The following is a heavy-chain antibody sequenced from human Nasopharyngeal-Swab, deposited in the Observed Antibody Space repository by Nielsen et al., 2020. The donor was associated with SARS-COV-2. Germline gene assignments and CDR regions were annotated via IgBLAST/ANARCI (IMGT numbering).Heavy chain of an antibody. D-gene: IGHD1-1*01. V-gene: IGHV5-10-1*01. J-gene: IGHJ4*02. Sequence: GGSLRLSCKASGYSFATYWITWVRKMSGKGLEWMGRIDPSDSYSMYSPSFQGHVTFSADKSTSTAFLEWSSLKASDTAMYYCVGHSSTGTYAFANWGQGTLVTVSS. CDR1: GYSFATYW. CDR2: IDPSDSYS. CDR3: VGHSSTGTYAFAN.